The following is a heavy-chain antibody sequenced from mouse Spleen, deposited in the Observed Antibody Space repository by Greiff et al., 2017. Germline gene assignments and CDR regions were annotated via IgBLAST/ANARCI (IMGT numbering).Heavy chain of an antibody. Sequence: EVKLMESEGGLVQPGSSMKLSCTASGFTFSDYYMAWVRQVPEKGLEWVANINYDGSSTYYLDSLKSRFIISRDNAKNILYLQMSSLKSEDTATYYCAIHAAAWFAYWGQGTLITVSA. CDR3: AIHAAAWFAY. J-gene: IGHJ3*01. CDR2: INYDGSST. V-gene: IGHV5-16*01. CDR1: GFTFSDYY.